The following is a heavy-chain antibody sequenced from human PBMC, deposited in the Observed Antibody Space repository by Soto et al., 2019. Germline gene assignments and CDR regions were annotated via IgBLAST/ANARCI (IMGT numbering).Heavy chain of an antibody. CDR1: GFTFTSSA. D-gene: IGHD6-13*01. V-gene: IGHV1-58*01. Sequence: GASVKVSCKASGFTFTSSAVQWVRQARGQRLEWIGWIVVGSGNTNYAQKFQERVTITRDMSTSTAYMELSSLRSEDTAVYYCAADSSSWSPNFDYWGQGTLVTVSS. CDR3: AADSSSWSPNFDY. CDR2: IVVGSGNT. J-gene: IGHJ4*02.